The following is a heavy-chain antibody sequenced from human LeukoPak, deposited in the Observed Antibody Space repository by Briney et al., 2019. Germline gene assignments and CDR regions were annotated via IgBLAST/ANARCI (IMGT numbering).Heavy chain of an antibody. CDR3: AREGASSLVRGVIGY. D-gene: IGHD3-10*01. J-gene: IGHJ4*02. Sequence: GGSLRLSCAASGFTVSTNYMSWVRQAPGRGLEWVSVIYKGGTTHYADSVKGRFTISRDHSQNTLYLQMNSLRVEDTAVYYCAREGASSLVRGVIGYWGPGTLVTVSS. V-gene: IGHV3-53*01. CDR2: IYKGGTT. CDR1: GFTVSTNY.